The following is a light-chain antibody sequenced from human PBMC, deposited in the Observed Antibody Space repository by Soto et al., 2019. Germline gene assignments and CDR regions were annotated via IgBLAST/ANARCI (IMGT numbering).Light chain of an antibody. CDR3: QQRSNWPPVT. Sequence: EIVMTQSPATLSVSPGERATLSCGASQSVSSNLAWYQRKPGQAPRLLIYGASTRATGIPARFSGSGSGTDFTLTISSLDPEDFAVYYCQQRSNWPPVTFGGGTKVDIK. J-gene: IGKJ4*01. CDR1: QSVSSN. CDR2: GAS. V-gene: IGKV3-15*01.